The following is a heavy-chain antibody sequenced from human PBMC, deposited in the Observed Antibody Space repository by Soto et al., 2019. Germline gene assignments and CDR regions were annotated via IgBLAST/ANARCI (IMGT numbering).Heavy chain of an antibody. CDR2: IYYRENT. D-gene: IGHD5-18*01. Sequence: PSETLSLTCTVSGGSVSRGDYYWSWIRQPTGKGLEWIGDIYYRENTNYNPYLKSRDIISVATSKNLFSLKLTSVTAADTAVYYCARLPVDTSMIYWLDPWGQGTLVTVSS. CDR3: ARLPVDTSMIYWLDP. CDR1: GGSVSRGDYY. V-gene: IGHV4-61*08. J-gene: IGHJ5*02.